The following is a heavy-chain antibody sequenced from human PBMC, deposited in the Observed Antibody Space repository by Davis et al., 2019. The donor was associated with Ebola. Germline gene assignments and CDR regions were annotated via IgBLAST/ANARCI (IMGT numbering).Heavy chain of an antibody. J-gene: IGHJ4*02. CDR1: GDSVSVNSGG. CDR2: TYYMSKWYN. D-gene: IGHD1-1*01. V-gene: IGHV6-1*01. Sequence: HSQTLSLTCAISGDSVSVNSGGWNWIRQSPSRGLEWLGRTYYMSKWYNDYAPSVVGQISINADTSKNQFSLQLNSVTPEDTAVYYCASGFWKAGFNSWGQGILVTVSS. CDR3: ASGFWKAGFNS.